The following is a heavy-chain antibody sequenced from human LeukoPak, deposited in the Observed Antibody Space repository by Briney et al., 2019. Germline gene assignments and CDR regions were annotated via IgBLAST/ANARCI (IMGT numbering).Heavy chain of an antibody. Sequence: PSETLSLTCTVSGGSISSSSYHWGWIRQPPGKGLEWIGSIYYSGSTYYNPSLKSRVTISVDTSKNQFSLKLSSVTAADTAVYYCASVYGRAYFDYWGQGTLVTVSS. CDR2: IYYSGST. J-gene: IGHJ4*02. CDR1: GGSISSSSYH. CDR3: ASVYGRAYFDY. V-gene: IGHV4-39*01. D-gene: IGHD3-10*01.